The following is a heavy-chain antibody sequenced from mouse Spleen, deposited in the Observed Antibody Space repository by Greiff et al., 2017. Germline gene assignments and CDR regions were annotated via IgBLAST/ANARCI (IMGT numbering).Heavy chain of an antibody. CDR3: ARHRLLPGSGRDYFDY. J-gene: IGHJ2*01. Sequence: EVKLQESGGDLVKPGGSLKLSCAASGFTFSSYGMSWVRQTPDKRLEWVATISSGGSYTYYPDSVKGRFTISRDNAKNTLYLQMSSLKSEDTAMYYCARHRLLPGSGRDYFDYWGQGTTLTVSS. V-gene: IGHV5-6*01. CDR2: ISSGGSYT. D-gene: IGHD1-1*01. CDR1: GFTFSSYG.